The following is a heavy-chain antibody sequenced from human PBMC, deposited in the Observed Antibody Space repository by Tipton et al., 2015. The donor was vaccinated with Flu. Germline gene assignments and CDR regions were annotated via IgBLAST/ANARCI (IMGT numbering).Heavy chain of an antibody. D-gene: IGHD1-26*01. J-gene: IGHJ6*02. CDR1: GFTFSYYW. V-gene: IGHV3-7*01. CDR3: ASSHGKGYYYYYGLDV. Sequence: SLRLSCAASGFTFSYYWMSWVRQAPGKGLEWVASIREDGSEKSYVDSVKGRFTISRDNAQNSLYLRMNSLRAEDTAVYFCASSHGKGYYYYYGLDVWGQGTTVTASS. CDR2: IREDGSEK.